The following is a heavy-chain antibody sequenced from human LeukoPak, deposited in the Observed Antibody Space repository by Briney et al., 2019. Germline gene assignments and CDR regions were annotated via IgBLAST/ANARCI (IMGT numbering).Heavy chain of an antibody. CDR3: AKDRSRENYYGSGSSPPDY. D-gene: IGHD3-10*01. CDR2: ISYDGSDK. CDR1: GFTFRSHG. Sequence: GGSRRLSCAASGFTFRSHGMHWVRQAPGKGLEWVAVISYDGSDKYYADSVKGRFTISRDNSKNTLYLQMNSLRAEDTAVYYCAKDRSRENYYGSGSSPPDYWGQGTLVTVSS. V-gene: IGHV3-30*18. J-gene: IGHJ4*02.